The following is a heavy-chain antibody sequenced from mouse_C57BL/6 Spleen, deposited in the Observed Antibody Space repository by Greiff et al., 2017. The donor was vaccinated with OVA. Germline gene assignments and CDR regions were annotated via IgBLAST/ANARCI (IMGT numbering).Heavy chain of an antibody. CDR3: ARVAPNYYGSSDYAMDY. V-gene: IGHV3-6*01. J-gene: IGHJ4*01. Sequence: EVKLQESGPGLVKPSQSLSLTCSVTGYSITSGYYWNWIRQFPGNKLEWMGYISYDGSNNYNPSLKNRISITRDTSKNQFFLKLNSVTTEDTATDYCARVAPNYYGSSDYAMDYWGQGTSVTVSS. CDR1: GYSITSGYY. CDR2: ISYDGSN. D-gene: IGHD1-1*01.